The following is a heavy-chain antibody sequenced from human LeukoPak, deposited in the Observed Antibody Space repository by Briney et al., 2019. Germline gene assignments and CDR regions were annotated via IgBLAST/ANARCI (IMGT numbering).Heavy chain of an antibody. CDR3: ARDWFVLGRYSYLFDY. CDR2: IWYDGSNK. CDR1: GFTFSSYG. Sequence: GRSLRLSCAASGFTFSSYGMHWVRQAPGKGLEWVAVIWYDGSNKYYADSVKGRFTISRDNSKNTLYLQMNSLRAEDTAVYYCARDWFVLGRYSYLFDYWGQGTLVTVSS. V-gene: IGHV3-33*01. D-gene: IGHD5-18*01. J-gene: IGHJ4*02.